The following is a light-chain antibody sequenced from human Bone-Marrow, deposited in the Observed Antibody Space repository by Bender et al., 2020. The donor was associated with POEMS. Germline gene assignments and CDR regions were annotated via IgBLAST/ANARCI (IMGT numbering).Light chain of an antibody. CDR2: QDT. CDR1: KLGHKY. V-gene: IGLV3-1*01. J-gene: IGLJ3*02. Sequence: SYELTQPPSVSVSPGHTATITCSGDKLGHKYASWYQQRPGQSPVLVIYQDTRRPSGMPERISGSTSGDTATLTISGTPAMDEAGHYSQGRASDVVMFAGGTMLTVL. CDR3: QGRASDVVM.